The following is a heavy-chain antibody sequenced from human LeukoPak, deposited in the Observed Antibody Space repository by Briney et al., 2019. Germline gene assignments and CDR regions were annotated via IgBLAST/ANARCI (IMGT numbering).Heavy chain of an antibody. V-gene: IGHV3-21*04. CDR1: GFSFSAYS. J-gene: IGHJ4*02. CDR3: ARDRVTMVRGVNYYFDY. Sequence: PGGSLRLSCAASGFSFSAYSMNWVRQAPGKGLQWVSSISGTSTYIYYADSVRGRFTISRDNAKNSLYLQMSSLRAEDTAVYYCARDRVTMVRGVNYYFDYWGQGTLVTVSS. D-gene: IGHD3-10*01. CDR2: ISGTSTYI.